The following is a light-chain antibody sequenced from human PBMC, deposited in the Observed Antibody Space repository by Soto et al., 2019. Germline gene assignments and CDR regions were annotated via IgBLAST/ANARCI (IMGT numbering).Light chain of an antibody. CDR1: QSVTSS. V-gene: IGKV3-20*01. CDR2: GAS. J-gene: IGKJ1*01. CDR3: QKYDRAPAA. Sequence: EIVLTQSPGTLSLSPGKRATLSCRASQSVTSSLAWYHRAPGQAPRLLIFGASSRATGIPDRFSGSGSGTDFTLTISRLEPEDVATYYCQKYDRAPAAFGQGTKVDVK.